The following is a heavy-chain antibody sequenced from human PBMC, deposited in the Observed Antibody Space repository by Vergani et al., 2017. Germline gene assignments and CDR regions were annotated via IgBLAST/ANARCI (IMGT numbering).Heavy chain of an antibody. CDR2: ISPGASTV. J-gene: IGHJ6*02. CDR1: VFKFSDHY. CDR3: AKNPGISTPSDYYAMDV. V-gene: IGHV3-11*04. D-gene: IGHD1-14*01. Sequence: LEESGGGSVKPGGSLRLSCAASVFKFSDHYMSWTRQAPGKGLEWVSHISPGASTVSYTDSVTGRFTVSRDHDNNSLTLDMTTLRVEDRAVYYWAKNPGISTPSDYYAMDVWGQGTTVTVS.